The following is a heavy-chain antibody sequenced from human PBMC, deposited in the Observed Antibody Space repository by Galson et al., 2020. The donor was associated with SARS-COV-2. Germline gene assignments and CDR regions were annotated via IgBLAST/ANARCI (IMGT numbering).Heavy chain of an antibody. Sequence: SQTLSLSSAVSVGPISSGGYSWSWSRQTAGKGPGWIGYIYYSVGTLYNPSLKSRVTISVDTSKNNFSLKLSSVSATDTAVYYCARGEYDNRSSYYQFVRWGPGTVGTVCS. J-gene: IGHJ4*02. CDR3: ARGEYDNRSSYYQFVR. V-gene: IGHV4-30-4*07. CDR1: VGPISSGGYS. D-gene: IGHD3-22*01. CDR2: IYYSVGT.